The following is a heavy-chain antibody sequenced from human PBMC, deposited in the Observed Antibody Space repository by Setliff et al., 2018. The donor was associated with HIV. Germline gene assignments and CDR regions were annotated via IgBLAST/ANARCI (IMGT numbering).Heavy chain of an antibody. CDR3: ARDRKISAAGRPYYYYGMDV. D-gene: IGHD6-13*01. CDR1: GYTFTSYG. Sequence: RASVKVSCKASGYTFTSYGISWVRQAPGQGLEWMGWISAYNGNTNYAQKLQGRVTMTTDTSTSTAYMELRSLRSDDTAVYYCARDRKISAAGRPYYYYGMDVWGQGTTVTVSS. CDR2: ISAYNGNT. V-gene: IGHV1-18*01. J-gene: IGHJ6*02.